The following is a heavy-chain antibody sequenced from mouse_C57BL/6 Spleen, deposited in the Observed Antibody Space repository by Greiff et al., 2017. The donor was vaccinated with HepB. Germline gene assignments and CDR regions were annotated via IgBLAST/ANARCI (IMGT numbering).Heavy chain of an antibody. Sequence: VQLQQPGAELVRPGTSVKLSCKASGYTFTSYWMHWVKQRPGQGLEWIGVIDPSDSYTNYNQKFKGKATLTVDTSSSTAYMQLSSLTSEDSAVYYCARKEFGNWDTFAYWGQGTLVTVSA. CDR1: GYTFTSYW. CDR3: ARKEFGNWDTFAY. D-gene: IGHD4-1*01. J-gene: IGHJ3*01. V-gene: IGHV1-59*01. CDR2: IDPSDSYT.